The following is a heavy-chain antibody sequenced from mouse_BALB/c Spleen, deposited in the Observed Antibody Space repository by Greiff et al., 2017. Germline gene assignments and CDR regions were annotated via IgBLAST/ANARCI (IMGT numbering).Heavy chain of an antibody. CDR1: GFTFSSYA. V-gene: IGHV5-9-4*01. J-gene: IGHJ4*01. D-gene: IGHD1-1*01. CDR3: ARDYYGSSPYAMDY. Sequence: VQLKESGGGLVKPGGSLKLSCAASGFTFSSYAMSWVRQSPEKRLEWVAEISSGGSYTYYPDTVTGRFTISRDNAKNTLYLEMSSLRSEDTAMYYCARDYYGSSPYAMDYWGQGTSVTVSS. CDR2: ISSGGSYT.